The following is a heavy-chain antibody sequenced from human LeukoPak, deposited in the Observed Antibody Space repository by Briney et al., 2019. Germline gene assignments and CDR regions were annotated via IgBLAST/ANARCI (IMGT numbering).Heavy chain of an antibody. V-gene: IGHV4-34*01. Sequence: SETLSLTCAVYGGSFSGYYWSWIRQPPGKGLEWIGEINHSGSTNYNPSLKSRVTISVDTSKNQFSLKLSSVTAADTAVYYCARANSPIVVEDWGQGTLVTVSS. CDR1: GGSFSGYY. D-gene: IGHD3-22*01. J-gene: IGHJ4*02. CDR3: ARANSPIVVED. CDR2: INHSGST.